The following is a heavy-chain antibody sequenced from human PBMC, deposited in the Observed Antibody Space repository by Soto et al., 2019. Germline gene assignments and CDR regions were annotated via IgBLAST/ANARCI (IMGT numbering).Heavy chain of an antibody. V-gene: IGHV4-59*12. D-gene: IGHD3-9*01. CDR2: IYYSGST. CDR3: ARGIVSYYILTGYYTENWFDT. Sequence: SETLSLTCTVSGGSISTYYWSWIRQPPGKGLEWIGYIYYSGSTNYNPSLKSRVTISVDTSKNQFSLKLSSVTAADTAVYYWARGIVSYYILTGYYTENWFDTWGKGTLVTVSS. CDR1: GGSISTYY. J-gene: IGHJ5*02.